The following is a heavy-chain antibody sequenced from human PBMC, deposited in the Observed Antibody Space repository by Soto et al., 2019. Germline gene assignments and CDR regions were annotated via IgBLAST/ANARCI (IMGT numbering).Heavy chain of an antibody. Sequence: GGSLSLSCAASGFTFSNAWMNWVRQAPGKGLEWVGRIKSKTDGGTTDYAAPVKGRFTISRDDSKNTLYLQMNSLKTEDTAVYYFPTDIELVRLPLYYYGMDVWGQGTTVTVSS. CDR3: PTDIELVRLPLYYYGMDV. D-gene: IGHD2-21*01. CDR2: IKSKTDGGTT. CDR1: GFTFSNAW. V-gene: IGHV3-15*07. J-gene: IGHJ6*02.